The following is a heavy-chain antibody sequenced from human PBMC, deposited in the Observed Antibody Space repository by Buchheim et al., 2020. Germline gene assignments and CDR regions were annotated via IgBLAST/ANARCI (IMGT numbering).Heavy chain of an antibody. V-gene: IGHV3-30*03. CDR3: ARGVYDSSSYYKVSPPLDY. D-gene: IGHD3-22*01. J-gene: IGHJ4*02. Sequence: QVQLVESGGGVVQPGRSLRLFCAASGFTFSTYGMHWVRQAPGKGLEWVAVISFDGSHKYYADCVKGRFTISRDTSKNMVYLQMNSLSAEDTAVYYCARGVYDSSSYYKVSPPLDYWGQGTL. CDR1: GFTFSTYG. CDR2: ISFDGSHK.